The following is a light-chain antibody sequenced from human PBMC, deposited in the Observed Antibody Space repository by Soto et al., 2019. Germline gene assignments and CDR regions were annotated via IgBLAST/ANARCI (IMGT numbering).Light chain of an antibody. V-gene: IGKV3-15*01. Sequence: EVVRTQSPATLSVSPGERVTLSCRASQSVGSNLAWLQQKPGQAPRLLMYAASTRPTSIAARFSGSGSGTDFILTITSLQSEDSVFFYCQQYYHWPRTFGQGTKVVIK. CDR2: AAS. J-gene: IGKJ1*01. CDR1: QSVGSN. CDR3: QQYYHWPRT.